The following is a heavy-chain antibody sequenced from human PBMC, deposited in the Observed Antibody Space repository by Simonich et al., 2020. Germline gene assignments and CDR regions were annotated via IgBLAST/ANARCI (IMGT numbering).Heavy chain of an antibody. J-gene: IGHJ6*02. Sequence: EVQLVESGGGLVKPGGSLRLSCAASGFTFSSYSMNRVRQAPGKGLEWVSSISSSSSYIYYADSVKGRFTISRDNAKNSLYLQMNSLRAEDTAVYYCARWIAVAGTGAYGMDVWGQGTTVTVSS. CDR1: GFTFSSYS. CDR2: ISSSSSYI. V-gene: IGHV3-21*01. D-gene: IGHD6-19*01. CDR3: ARWIAVAGTGAYGMDV.